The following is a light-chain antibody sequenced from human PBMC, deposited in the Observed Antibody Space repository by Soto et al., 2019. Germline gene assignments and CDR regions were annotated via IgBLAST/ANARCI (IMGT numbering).Light chain of an antibody. Sequence: EIVMTQSPVTLSVSPGDRATLSCRASQSVKSNLAWYQHKPGQTPKLLIYVASTRATGIPARFSGSGSGTEFTLTISSLQSEDFAVYYCQQYNVWPLTFGGGTKVEFK. J-gene: IGKJ4*01. CDR3: QQYNVWPLT. CDR1: QSVKSN. V-gene: IGKV3-15*01. CDR2: VAS.